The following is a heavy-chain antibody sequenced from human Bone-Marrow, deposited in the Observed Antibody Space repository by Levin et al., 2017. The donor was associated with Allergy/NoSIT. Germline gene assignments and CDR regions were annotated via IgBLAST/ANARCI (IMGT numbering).Heavy chain of an antibody. V-gene: IGHV4-61*01. D-gene: IGHD3-9*01. CDR2: IYYSGST. CDR3: ARDHAYYDILTGPYYYGMDV. Sequence: SQTLSLTCTVSGGSVSSGSYYWSWIRQPPGKGLEWIGYIYYSGSTNYNPSLKSRVTISVDTSKNQFSLKLSSVTAADTAVYYCARDHAYYDILTGPYYYGMDVWGQGTTVTVSS. J-gene: IGHJ6*02. CDR1: GGSVSSGSYY.